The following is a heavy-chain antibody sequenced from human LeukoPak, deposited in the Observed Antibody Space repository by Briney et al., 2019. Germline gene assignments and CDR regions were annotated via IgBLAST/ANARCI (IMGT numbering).Heavy chain of an antibody. CDR3: AKWGDYDVLTGYYVSDF. CDR2: ISGRSDNT. D-gene: IGHD3-9*01. Sequence: GASLRLSCAASGFIFSNYAMYWVRQAPGKGLEWVSAISGRSDNTNYADSVKGRFTLSRDSSKNTLYLQMNSLRADDTAVYYCAKWGDYDVLTGYYVSDFWGQGTLVTVSS. J-gene: IGHJ4*02. V-gene: IGHV3-23*01. CDR1: GFIFSNYA.